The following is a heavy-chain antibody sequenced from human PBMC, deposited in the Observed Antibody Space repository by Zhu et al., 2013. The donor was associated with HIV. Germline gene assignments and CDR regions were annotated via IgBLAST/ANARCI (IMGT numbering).Heavy chain of an antibody. CDR3: ATEGNPLQLGRGTQHYFDF. D-gene: IGHD3-10*01. CDR1: GYTFNNYY. J-gene: IGHJ4*02. Sequence: QMQLLQSGAEVQKPGASVTLSCKASGYTFNNYYVHWVRQAPGQGFEWMGMIRPSGGPTSYAQTFQGRITLTRDTITSTLYMRLSSLTSEDTAIYYCATEGNPLQLGRGTQHYFDFVGQGTLVSVSS. V-gene: IGHV1-46*02. CDR2: IRPSGGPT.